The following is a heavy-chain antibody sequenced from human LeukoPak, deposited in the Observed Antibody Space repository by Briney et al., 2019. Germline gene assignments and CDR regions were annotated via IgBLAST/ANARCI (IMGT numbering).Heavy chain of an antibody. D-gene: IGHD2-15*01. CDR2: IYYSGST. J-gene: IGHJ3*02. Sequence: SETLSLTCTVSGGSISSGDYYWSWIRQPPGKGLEWIGYIYYSGSTYYNPSLKSRVTISVDTSKNQFSLKLSSVTAADTAVYYCARVDIVVVVAATAAFDIWGQGTMVTVSS. CDR1: GGSISSGDYY. CDR3: ARVDIVVVVAATAAFDI. V-gene: IGHV4-30-4*01.